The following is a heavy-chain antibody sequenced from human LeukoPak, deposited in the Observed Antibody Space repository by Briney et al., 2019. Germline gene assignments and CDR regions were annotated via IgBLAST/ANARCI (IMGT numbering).Heavy chain of an antibody. CDR3: AYDSSGYDYYFDY. Sequence: ASVKVSCKASGYTFTGYYMHWVRPAPGQGLEWMGWINPNSGGTNYAQKFQGRVTMTRDTSISTAYMELSRLRSDDTAVYYCAYDSSGYDYYFDYWGQGTLVTVSS. CDR1: GYTFTGYY. D-gene: IGHD3-22*01. V-gene: IGHV1-2*02. CDR2: INPNSGGT. J-gene: IGHJ4*02.